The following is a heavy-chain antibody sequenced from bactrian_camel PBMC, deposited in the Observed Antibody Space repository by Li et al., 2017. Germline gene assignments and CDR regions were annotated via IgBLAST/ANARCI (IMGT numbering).Heavy chain of an antibody. CDR3: AGSRFTLGSRDCARKEYNY. D-gene: IGHD2*01. J-gene: IGHJ4*01. CDR1: GVLNTRGC. Sequence: VQLVESGGASVQAGGSLRLSCTVTGVLNTRGCIGWFRQPPGEERDGVAAIYSGNGTAYYADSVKGRFTISQDNARNTVYLQMNALKRDDTAIYYCAGSRFTLGSRDCARKEYNYWGQGTQVTVS. CDR2: IYSGNGTA. V-gene: IGHV3S40*01.